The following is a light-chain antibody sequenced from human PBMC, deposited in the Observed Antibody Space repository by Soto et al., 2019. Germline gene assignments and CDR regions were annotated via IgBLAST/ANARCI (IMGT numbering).Light chain of an antibody. V-gene: IGKV3-15*01. CDR3: QQSISWPRT. CDR1: QSVTDN. J-gene: IGKJ1*01. CDR2: GAS. Sequence: EIEMTQSPATLSVSPGERATLSCRASQSVTDNLAWYQQKPGQAPRLLIYGASTRASGVPARSSGSGSGTDFTLTISSLQSEDFAVYYCQQSISWPRTFGQGTKVDI.